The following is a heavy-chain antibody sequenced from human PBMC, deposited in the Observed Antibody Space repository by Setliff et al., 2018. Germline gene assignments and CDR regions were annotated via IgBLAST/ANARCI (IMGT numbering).Heavy chain of an antibody. CDR3: ARGLNTESWTPLY. J-gene: IGHJ4*02. CDR2: IYYSGST. D-gene: IGHD2-15*01. Sequence: SETLSLTCRVSGGSISSGNYYWGLIRQPPGKGLEWVATIYYSGSTYSNPSLKSRLIISVDAPDNQFSVKLSSVTAADTAVYYCARGLNTESWTPLYWSPGTRVTVSS. CDR1: GGSISSGNYY. V-gene: IGHV4-39*01.